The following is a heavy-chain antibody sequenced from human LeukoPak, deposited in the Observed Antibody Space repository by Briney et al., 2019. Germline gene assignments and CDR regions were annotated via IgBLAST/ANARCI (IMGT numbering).Heavy chain of an antibody. CDR2: IIPIFGTA. Sequence: GASVKVSCKASGGTFSSYAISWVRQAPGQGLEWMGGIIPIFGTANYAQKFQGRVTITADESTSTAYMELSSLRSEDTAVYYCARGSDRYSSGWYSDFDYWGQGTLVTVSS. CDR3: ARGSDRYSSGWYSDFDY. CDR1: GGTFSSYA. V-gene: IGHV1-69*13. J-gene: IGHJ4*02. D-gene: IGHD6-19*01.